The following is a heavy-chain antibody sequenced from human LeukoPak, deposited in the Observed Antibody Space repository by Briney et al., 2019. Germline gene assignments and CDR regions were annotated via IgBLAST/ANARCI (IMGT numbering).Heavy chain of an antibody. CDR1: GFTFSTYS. D-gene: IGHD6-13*01. V-gene: IGHV3-21*01. Sequence: GGSLRLSCAASGFTFSTYSMNWVRQAPGKGLEWVSTISSTSSYIYYADSVKGRFTISGDNAKNPLYLQMNSLRAEDTAVYYCARTAGSSDYWGQGTLVTVSS. CDR3: ARTAGSSDY. J-gene: IGHJ4*02. CDR2: ISSTSSYI.